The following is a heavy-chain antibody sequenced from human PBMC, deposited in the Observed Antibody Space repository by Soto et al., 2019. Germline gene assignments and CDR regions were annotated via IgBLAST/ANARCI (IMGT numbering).Heavy chain of an antibody. CDR1: GFTFSSYS. D-gene: IGHD1-26*01. CDR3: ARDHPGIVGALHDY. CDR2: ISSSSSYI. Sequence: EVQLVESGGGLVKPGGSLRLSCAASGFTFSSYSMNWVRQAPGKGLEWVSSISSSSSYIYYADSVKGRFTISRDNAKNSQYLQMNSLRAEDTVLYYCARDHPGIVGALHDYWGQGTLVTVSS. J-gene: IGHJ4*02. V-gene: IGHV3-21*01.